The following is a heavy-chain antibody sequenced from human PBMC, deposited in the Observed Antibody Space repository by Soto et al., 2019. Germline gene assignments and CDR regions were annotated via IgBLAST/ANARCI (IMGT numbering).Heavy chain of an antibody. Sequence: QVQLQQWGAGLLKPSETLSLTCAVYGGFVSSGSYYWSWIRQPPGKGLEWIGEMSHSGGTHFNPPLMRRVTISVDTSKNQFSLKMSSVTAADTALYYCARVERGTATTVVDAFDIWGPGTMVTVSS. CDR2: MSHSGGT. CDR3: ARVERGTATTVVDAFDI. CDR1: GGFVSSGSYY. D-gene: IGHD1-1*01. V-gene: IGHV4-34*01. J-gene: IGHJ3*02.